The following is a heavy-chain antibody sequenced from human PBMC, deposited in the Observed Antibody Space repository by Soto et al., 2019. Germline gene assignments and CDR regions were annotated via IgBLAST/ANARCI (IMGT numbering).Heavy chain of an antibody. CDR3: AKDYASTWYWYFDP. CDR1: GFSFSNFA. D-gene: IGHD6-13*01. Sequence: PGGSLRLSCAASGFSFSNFAMSWVHQAPGTGLEWVSSISGSGDKTYYLDSVKGRFTISRDNSKNTLYLHMNSLGAEDTAVYFCAKDYASTWYWYFDPWGQGTLVTVSS. CDR2: ISGSGDKT. V-gene: IGHV3-23*01. J-gene: IGHJ5*02.